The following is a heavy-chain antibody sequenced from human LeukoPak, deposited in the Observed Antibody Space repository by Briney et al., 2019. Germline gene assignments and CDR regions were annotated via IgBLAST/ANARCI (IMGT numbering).Heavy chain of an antibody. D-gene: IGHD2-15*01. CDR2: ISSSSSTI. CDR1: GFTLSSYN. J-gene: IGHJ4*02. V-gene: IGHV3-48*01. CDR3: ASSIHCSGGTCYAP. Sequence: GGSLRLSCAVSGFTLSSYNMNWVRQAPGKGLEWVSYISSSSSTIYYADSVKGRFTISRDNAKNSLYLQMNSLRAEDTAVYYCASSIHCSGGTCYAPWGQGTLVTVSS.